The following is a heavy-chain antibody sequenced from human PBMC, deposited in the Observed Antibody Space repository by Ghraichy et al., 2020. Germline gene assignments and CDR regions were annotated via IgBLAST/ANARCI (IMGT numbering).Heavy chain of an antibody. CDR3: VRADGSGSFYY. D-gene: IGHD3-10*01. CDR2: ISSDSFYI. Sequence: GGSPRLSCATSGFNLGVYTMNWLRWAPSKGLEWVASISSDSFYIYYADSVRGRFTISRDNAMKSIYLQMNSLRVEDTAMYFCVRADGSGSFYYWGQGTLVTVSS. CDR1: GFNLGVYT. V-gene: IGHV3-21*01. J-gene: IGHJ4*02.